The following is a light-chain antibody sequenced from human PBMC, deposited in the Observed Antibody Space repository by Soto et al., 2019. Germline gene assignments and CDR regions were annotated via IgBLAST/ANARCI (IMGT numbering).Light chain of an antibody. V-gene: IGKV1-39*01. CDR1: QSISSY. CDR2: GAV. CDR3: QQSYSSPRT. Sequence: DIQMTQSPSSLSASVGGRVTVTCRASQSISSYLNWYQQKPGKAPKLLIYGAVNLQSGVPSRFSGSGSGTDFTLTISRLQPEDFATYYCQQSYSSPRTFGGGTKVEIK. J-gene: IGKJ4*01.